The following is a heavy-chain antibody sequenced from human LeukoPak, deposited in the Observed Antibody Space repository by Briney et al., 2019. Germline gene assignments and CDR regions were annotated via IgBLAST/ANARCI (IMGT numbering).Heavy chain of an antibody. CDR1: GFTFSSYA. J-gene: IGHJ4*02. Sequence: GGSLRLSCAASGFTFSSYAMSWVRQAPGKGLEWVSAISGSGGSTYYADSVKGRFTISRDNSKNTLYLQMNSLRAEDAAVYYCAKDRSLGIGSFDYWGQGTLVTVSS. D-gene: IGHD7-27*01. CDR2: ISGSGGST. CDR3: AKDRSLGIGSFDY. V-gene: IGHV3-23*01.